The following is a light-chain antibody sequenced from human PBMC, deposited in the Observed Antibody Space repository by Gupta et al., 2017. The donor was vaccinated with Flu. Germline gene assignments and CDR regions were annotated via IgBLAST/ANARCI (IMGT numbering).Light chain of an antibody. V-gene: IGKV1-39*01. J-gene: IGKJ1*01. CDR1: QSISNY. CDR2: SAS. Sequence: DRFTMTCLASQSISNYLNWYQQKPGKAPKLLIYSASSLQSGVPARFSGSGSGTDFTLTINSLQPEDVATYYCQQSYGNPRTFGQGTKVEIK. CDR3: QQSYGNPRT.